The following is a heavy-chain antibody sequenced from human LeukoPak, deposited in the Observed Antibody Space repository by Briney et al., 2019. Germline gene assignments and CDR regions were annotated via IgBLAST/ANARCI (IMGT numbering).Heavy chain of an antibody. V-gene: IGHV4-34*01. CDR3: ARIVLPYYYDTTALKGYFDL. CDR2: INRTGNT. J-gene: IGHJ2*01. Sequence: TPSLTCAVYGGTITGYYWSWIRRPTRKGIERNGEINRTGNTNYNPSLKSRVTMSVDTSKKQFSLNLSSVTAADTAVYYCARIVLPYYYDTTALKGYFDLWGRGTLVTVSS. CDR1: GGTITGYY. D-gene: IGHD3-22*01.